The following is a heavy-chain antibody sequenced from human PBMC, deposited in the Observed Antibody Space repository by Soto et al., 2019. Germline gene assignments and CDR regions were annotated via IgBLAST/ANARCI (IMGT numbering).Heavy chain of an antibody. CDR2: INQDGSEI. Sequence: EVQLVESGGGLVQPGGSLRLSCAASGFTFSSEYMRWVRQAPGKGLEWVGNINQDGSEIYYLESVKGRFTISRDNAKKSLYLQMNSLRAEDTAVYYCATIAAVRFDYWGQGTLVTVSS. D-gene: IGHD6-13*01. CDR3: ATIAAVRFDY. V-gene: IGHV3-7*02. CDR1: GFTFSSEY. J-gene: IGHJ4*02.